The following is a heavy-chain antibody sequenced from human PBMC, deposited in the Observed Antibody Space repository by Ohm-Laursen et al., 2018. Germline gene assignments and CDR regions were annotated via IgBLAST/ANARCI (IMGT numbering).Heavy chain of an antibody. J-gene: IGHJ4*02. CDR3: ARVAYYDSSGYRGPDY. CDR1: GYTFTSYG. Sequence: SSVKVSCNASGYTFTSYGINWVRQAPGQGLEWMGWISTYNGNTNYAQKLQGRVTMTTVTSTSTAYMELRSLRSDDTAVYYCARVAYYDSSGYRGPDYWGQGTLVTVSS. V-gene: IGHV1-18*01. D-gene: IGHD3-22*01. CDR2: ISTYNGNT.